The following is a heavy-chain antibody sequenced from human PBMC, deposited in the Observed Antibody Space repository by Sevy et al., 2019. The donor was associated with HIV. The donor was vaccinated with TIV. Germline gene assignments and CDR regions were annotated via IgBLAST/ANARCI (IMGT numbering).Heavy chain of an antibody. CDR3: AGLAVAGLYFDY. J-gene: IGHJ4*02. Sequence: GGSLRLYCAASGFTFSSYEMNWVRQAPGKGLEWVSYISSSGSTIYYADSVKGRFTISRDNAKNSLYLQMNSLRAEDTAVYYCAGLAVAGLYFDYWGQGTLVTVSS. CDR1: GFTFSSYE. CDR2: ISSSGSTI. D-gene: IGHD6-19*01. V-gene: IGHV3-48*03.